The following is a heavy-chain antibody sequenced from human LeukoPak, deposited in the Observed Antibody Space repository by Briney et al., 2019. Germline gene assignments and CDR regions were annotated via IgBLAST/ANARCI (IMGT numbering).Heavy chain of an antibody. Sequence: GGSLRLSCAASGFTFSSYWMSWVRQAPGKGLEWVANIKQDGSEKYYVDSVKGRFTISRDNAKNSLYLQMNSLRAEDTAVYYCARDLLAAAPPFDYWGQGTLVTVSS. CDR2: IKQDGSEK. J-gene: IGHJ4*02. CDR3: ARDLLAAAPPFDY. D-gene: IGHD6-13*01. CDR1: GFTFSSYW. V-gene: IGHV3-7*01.